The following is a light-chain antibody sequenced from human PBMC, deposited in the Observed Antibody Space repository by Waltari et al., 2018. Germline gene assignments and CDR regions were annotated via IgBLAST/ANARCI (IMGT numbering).Light chain of an antibody. V-gene: IGLV3-21*02. CDR2: GDS. CDR3: QVWDSSSDHWV. Sequence: SYVLTQPPSVSVAPGQTARITCGGNNIGRKSVHWYQQKPGQAPGPAAQGDSDRPSGIPERFSGSNSGNTATLTISRVEAGDEADYYCQVWDSSSDHWVFGGGTKLTVL. J-gene: IGLJ3*02. CDR1: NIGRKS.